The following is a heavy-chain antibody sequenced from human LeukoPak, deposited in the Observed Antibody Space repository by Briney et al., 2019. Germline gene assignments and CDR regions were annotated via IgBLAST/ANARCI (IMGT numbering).Heavy chain of an antibody. CDR3: AKSNGYGLIDY. CDR2: IYSSGNT. CDR1: GASISSSNYY. Sequence: SETLSLTCAVSGASISSSNYYWGWVRQSPGKGLEWIGNIYSSGNTYYNASLKSRFTMYIGTSKNQFFLKLSSVTAADTATYYCAKSNGYGLIDYWGQGTLVTVSS. V-gene: IGHV4-39*01. J-gene: IGHJ4*02. D-gene: IGHD5-12*01.